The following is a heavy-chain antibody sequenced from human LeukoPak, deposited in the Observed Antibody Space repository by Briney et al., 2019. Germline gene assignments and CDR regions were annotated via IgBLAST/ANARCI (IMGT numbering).Heavy chain of an antibody. V-gene: IGHV3-74*01. Sequence: GGSLRLSCAGSGFTLTRFWMHWVRQAPGKGLVWVSRINVEGTTTTYADSVEGRFTISRDENTLYLQMNHLRVDDTAVCYCTRGGEEPFDYWGQGTLVTVSS. CDR2: INVEGTTT. CDR3: TRGGEEPFDY. D-gene: IGHD3-10*01. CDR1: GFTLTRFW. J-gene: IGHJ4*02.